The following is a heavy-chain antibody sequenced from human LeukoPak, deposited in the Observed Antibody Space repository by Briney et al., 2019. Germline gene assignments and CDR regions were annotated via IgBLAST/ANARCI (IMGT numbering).Heavy chain of an antibody. D-gene: IGHD3-16*01. V-gene: IGHV3-66*01. CDR3: TRVGEDDTFDL. CDR2: IYSGDST. Sequence: GGSLRLSCAASGFTVSSNYMSWVRQGPGKGLEWVSFIYSGDSTYYADSVKGRFTIFRDNSKNTLYLQMNSLRAEDTAVYYCTRVGEDDTFDLWGQGTMVTVSS. CDR1: GFTVSSNY. J-gene: IGHJ3*01.